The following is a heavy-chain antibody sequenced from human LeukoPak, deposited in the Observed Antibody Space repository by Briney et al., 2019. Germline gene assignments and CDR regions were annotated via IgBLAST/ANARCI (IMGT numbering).Heavy chain of an antibody. V-gene: IGHV3-9*03. Sequence: GGSLRLSCAASGFTFDDYAMHWVRQAPGEGLEWVSGISWNSGSIGYADSVKGRFTISRDNAKNSLYLQMNSLRAEDMALYYCAKASLEELGGAFDIWDQGTMVTVSS. CDR1: GFTFDDYA. D-gene: IGHD1/OR15-1a*01. J-gene: IGHJ3*02. CDR3: AKASLEELGGAFDI. CDR2: ISWNSGSI.